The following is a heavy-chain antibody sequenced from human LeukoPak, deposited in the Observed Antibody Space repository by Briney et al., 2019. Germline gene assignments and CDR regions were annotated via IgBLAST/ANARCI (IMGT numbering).Heavy chain of an antibody. CDR2: ISPHKGNT. CDR3: ARDQQQGDHYSFYYMDF. V-gene: IGHV1-18*01. D-gene: IGHD1/OR15-1a*01. CDR1: GYSFSNHG. J-gene: IGHJ6*03. Sequence: ASVKVSCKGSGYSFSNHGITWVRQAPGQGLEWIGWISPHKGNTNYQQRLQGRLIMTTDASTSTAYMELRDLRSDDTAMYYCARDQQQGDHYSFYYMDFWGEGTTVIVSS.